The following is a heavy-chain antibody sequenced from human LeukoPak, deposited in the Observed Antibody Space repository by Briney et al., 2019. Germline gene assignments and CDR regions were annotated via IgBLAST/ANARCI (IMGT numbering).Heavy chain of an antibody. D-gene: IGHD2-2*02. CDR1: GYTFTGHY. CDR3: AIPYCSSTSCYTYFDY. Sequence: ASVKVSCKASGYTFTGHYMHWVRQAPGQGLEWMGWINPNSGGTNYAQKFQGRVTMTRDTSISTAYMELSRLRSDDTAVYYCAIPYCSSTSCYTYFDYWGQGTLVTVSS. CDR2: INPNSGGT. V-gene: IGHV1-2*02. J-gene: IGHJ4*02.